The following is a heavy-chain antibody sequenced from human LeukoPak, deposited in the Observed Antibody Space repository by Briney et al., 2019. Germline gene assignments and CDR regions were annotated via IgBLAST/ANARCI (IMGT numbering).Heavy chain of an antibody. CDR1: GFTFRNYG. D-gene: IGHD2-2*01. CDR3: ARDDCSTTICLAY. Sequence: GTSLRLSCEPSGFTFRNYGMHWVRQAPGKGLDWVAVIWYDESKKYYADSVKGRFTISRDISKNTLYLQMNSLRAEDTAVYYCARDDCSTTICLAYWGQGTLVSVSS. CDR2: IWYDESKK. J-gene: IGHJ4*02. V-gene: IGHV3-33*01.